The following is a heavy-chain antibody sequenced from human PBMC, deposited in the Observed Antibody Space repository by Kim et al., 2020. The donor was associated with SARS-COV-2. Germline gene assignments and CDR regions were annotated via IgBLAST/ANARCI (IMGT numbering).Heavy chain of an antibody. CDR3: ARHGEVVAVKDWYFDL. CDR2: IYYSGST. CDR1: GGSISSSSYY. V-gene: IGHV4-39*01. D-gene: IGHD2-15*01. Sequence: SETLSLTCTVSGGSISSSSYYWGWIRQPPGKGLEWIGSIYYSGSTYYNPSLKSRVTISVDTSKNQFSLKLSSVTAADTAVYYCARHGEVVAVKDWYFDLWGRGTLVTVSS. J-gene: IGHJ2*01.